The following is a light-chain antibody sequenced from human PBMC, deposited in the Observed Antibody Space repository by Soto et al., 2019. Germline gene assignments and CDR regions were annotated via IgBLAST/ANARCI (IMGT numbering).Light chain of an antibody. V-gene: IGKV1D-13*01. CDR2: DAS. CDR3: QQFSNYPLL. J-gene: IGKJ4*01. CDR1: QGISSA. Sequence: AIQLTQSPSSLSASVGDRVTISCRASQGISSALAWYQQKPGKAPDLLISDASSLESGVPSRFSGSGSGTDFTLTISSMQAEDCATDCGQQFSNYPLLFGGGSKVAIK.